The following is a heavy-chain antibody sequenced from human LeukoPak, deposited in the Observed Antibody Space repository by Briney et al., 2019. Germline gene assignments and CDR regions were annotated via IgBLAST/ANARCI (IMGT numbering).Heavy chain of an antibody. CDR2: IYYSGST. Sequence: PSETLSLTCTVSGGSISSSGYYWSWIRQPPGKGLEWIGYIYYSGSTYYNPSLKSRVTISVDTSKNQFSLKLSSVTAADTAVYYCARDVGVYCTNGVCYNFDYWGQGTLVTVSS. CDR1: GGSISSSGYY. V-gene: IGHV4-30-4*08. D-gene: IGHD2-8*01. J-gene: IGHJ4*02. CDR3: ARDVGVYCTNGVCYNFDY.